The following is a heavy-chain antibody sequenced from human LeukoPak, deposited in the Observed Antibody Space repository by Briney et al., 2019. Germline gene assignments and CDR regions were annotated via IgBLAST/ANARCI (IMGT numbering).Heavy chain of an antibody. CDR1: GGSFSGYY. CDR3: ARGLKGITMVRGSNPRRANWFDP. CDR2: INHSGST. V-gene: IGHV4-34*01. J-gene: IGHJ5*02. Sequence: PSETLSLTCAVYGGSFSGYYWSWIRQPPGKGLEWIGEINHSGSTNYNPSLKSRVTISVDTSKNQFSLKLSSVTAADTAVYYCARGLKGITMVRGSNPRRANWFDPWGQGTLVTVSS. D-gene: IGHD3-10*01.